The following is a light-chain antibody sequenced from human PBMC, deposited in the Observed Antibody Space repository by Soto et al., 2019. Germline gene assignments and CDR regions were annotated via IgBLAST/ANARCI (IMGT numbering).Light chain of an antibody. V-gene: IGKV4-1*01. CDR3: QLYYSIPYT. CDR2: WAS. Sequence: DIVMTQSPDSLAVSLGERATINCKSSQTILYSSNNKNYLTWYQQKPGQPPKMLISWASTRESGVPDRFSGSGSGTDFTLTISSLQAEDVAVYYCQLYYSIPYTFGQGTKLEIK. CDR1: QTILYSSNNKNY. J-gene: IGKJ2*01.